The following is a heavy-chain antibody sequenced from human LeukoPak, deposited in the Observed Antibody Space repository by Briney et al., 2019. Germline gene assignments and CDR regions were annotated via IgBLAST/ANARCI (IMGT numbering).Heavy chain of an antibody. CDR3: ARDLEGWDYSPGNWFDP. D-gene: IGHD4-11*01. CDR2: IIPIFGTA. CDR1: GGTFSSYA. V-gene: IGHV1-69*05. J-gene: IGHJ5*02. Sequence: ASVKVSCKASGGTFSSYAISWVRQAPGQGLEWMGRIIPIFGTAKYAQKFQGRVTITTDESTSTAYMELSSLRSEDTAVYYCARDLEGWDYSPGNWFDPWGQGTLVTVSS.